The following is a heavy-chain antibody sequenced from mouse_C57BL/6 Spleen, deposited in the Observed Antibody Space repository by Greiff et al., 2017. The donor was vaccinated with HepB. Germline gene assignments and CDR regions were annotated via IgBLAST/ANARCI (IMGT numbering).Heavy chain of an antibody. D-gene: IGHD4-1*01. CDR3: ARDWDGGAMDY. Sequence: EVQLQQSGPELVKPGASVKMSCKASGYTFTDYNMHWVKQSPGKSLEWIGYINPNNGGTSYNQKFKGKATLTVNKSSSTAYMELRSLTAEDSAVYYCARDWDGGAMDYWGQGTSVTVSS. CDR2: INPNNGGT. V-gene: IGHV1-22*01. CDR1: GYTFTDYN. J-gene: IGHJ4*01.